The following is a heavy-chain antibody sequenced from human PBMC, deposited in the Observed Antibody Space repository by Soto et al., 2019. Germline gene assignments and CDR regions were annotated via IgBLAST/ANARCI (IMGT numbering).Heavy chain of an antibody. J-gene: IGHJ6*02. Sequence: EVQLVESGGGLVQPGGSLRLSCAASGFTVSSNYMSWVRQAPGKGLEWVSVIYSGGSTYYADSVKGRFTISRDNSKNTLXXQMNSLRAEDTAVYYCARDRVVVVPAVAYYYGMDVWGQGTTVTVSS. D-gene: IGHD2-2*01. CDR1: GFTVSSNY. CDR3: ARDRVVVVPAVAYYYGMDV. V-gene: IGHV3-66*01. CDR2: IYSGGST.